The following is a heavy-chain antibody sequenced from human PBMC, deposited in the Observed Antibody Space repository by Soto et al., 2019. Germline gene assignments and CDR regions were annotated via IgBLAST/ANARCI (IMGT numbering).Heavy chain of an antibody. Sequence: EVQLVESGGGLVQPGGSLRLSCAASGFTFSSYSMNWVRQAPGKGLEWVSYISSSSSTIYYADSVKGRFTISRDNAKNSLYLQINRLRDEDTAVYYCARASLSSIAALRHSGDYWGQGTLVTVSS. CDR2: ISSSSSTI. J-gene: IGHJ4*02. CDR3: ARASLSSIAALRHSGDY. V-gene: IGHV3-48*02. D-gene: IGHD6-6*01. CDR1: GFTFSSYS.